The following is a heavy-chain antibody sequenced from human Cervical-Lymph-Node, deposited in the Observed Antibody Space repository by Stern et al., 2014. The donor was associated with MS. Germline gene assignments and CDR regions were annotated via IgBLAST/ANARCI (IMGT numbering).Heavy chain of an antibody. Sequence: QVQLVQSGAEVKKPESSVKVSCKASGGTLSNYGISWVRQAPGQGLEWMGGIIPMFGTANYAQKFQGRVTLTADDSTNTAYMDLSSLTSEDTAVYYCARDGDSSMLGLDVWGQGTTVTVSS. CDR2: IIPMFGTA. CDR3: ARDGDSSMLGLDV. V-gene: IGHV1-69*01. J-gene: IGHJ6*02. D-gene: IGHD4-17*01. CDR1: GGTLSNYG.